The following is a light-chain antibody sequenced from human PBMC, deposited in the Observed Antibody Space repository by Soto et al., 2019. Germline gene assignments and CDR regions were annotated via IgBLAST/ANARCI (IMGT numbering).Light chain of an antibody. V-gene: IGLV2-14*03. CDR3: SSYTSRSTRV. CDR2: DIR. CDR1: SSDVGGYKY. Sequence: QSALTQPASVSGSPGQSITISCTGTSSDVGGYKYVSWYQQHPGKAPKLMIYDIRNRPSGVSNRFSGSKSGNTASLTISGLQAEDEADYYCSSYTSRSTRVFGTGTKVTVL. J-gene: IGLJ1*01.